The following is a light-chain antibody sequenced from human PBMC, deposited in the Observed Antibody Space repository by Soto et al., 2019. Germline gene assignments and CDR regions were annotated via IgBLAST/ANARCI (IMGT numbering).Light chain of an antibody. CDR3: SSYTSTSTYV. J-gene: IGLJ1*01. V-gene: IGLV2-14*01. Sequence: ALTHPASVSVSTGHSITISCTGTSRDVDGYNYVSWYRQHPGKAPKHMIYDVTNRPSGISTRFSGSKSGNPASLTLSGLQAEDEADYYCSSYTSTSTYVFGTGPKVTVL. CDR1: SRDVDGYNY. CDR2: DVT.